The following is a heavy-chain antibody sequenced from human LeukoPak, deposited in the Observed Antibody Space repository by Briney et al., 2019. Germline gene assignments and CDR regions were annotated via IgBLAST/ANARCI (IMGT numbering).Heavy chain of an antibody. V-gene: IGHV3-74*01. Sequence: PGGSLRLPCAASGFTFSGHWMYWLRQAPGKGLAWVSRINGDGSATNYAGSMKGRFTISRDNAKNIRYLQMNSLREDVTAVYYCARDINWGQVDYWGQGTLVTVSS. J-gene: IGHJ4*02. CDR3: ARDINWGQVDY. CDR2: INGDGSAT. D-gene: IGHD7-27*01. CDR1: GFTFSGHW.